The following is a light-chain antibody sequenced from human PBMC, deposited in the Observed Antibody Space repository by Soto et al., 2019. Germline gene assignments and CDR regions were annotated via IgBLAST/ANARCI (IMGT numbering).Light chain of an antibody. V-gene: IGLV1-47*01. CDR2: RNN. CDR3: AAWDDSLSCPV. J-gene: IGLJ2*01. Sequence: QSVLTQPPSAYGTPGQRVTIACSGSSSNIGSNYVYWYQQLPGTSPKLLIDRNNQRPSGVPDRFSGAKSGTSASLDISGLRSEDEAAYDGAAWDDSLSCPVFGGGTKLTV. CDR1: SSNIGSNY.